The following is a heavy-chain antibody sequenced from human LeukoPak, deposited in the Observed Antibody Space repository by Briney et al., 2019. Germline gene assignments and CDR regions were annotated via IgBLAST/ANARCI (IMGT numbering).Heavy chain of an antibody. D-gene: IGHD3-22*01. V-gene: IGHV1-69*13. CDR3: ACQLMIVVYNWFGP. J-gene: IGHJ5*02. Sequence: GASVKVSCKASGGTFSSYAISWVRQAPGQGLEWMGGIIPIFGTANYAQKFQGRVTITADESTSTAYMELSSLRSEDTAVYYCACQLMIVVYNWFGPWGQGTLVTVSS. CDR1: GGTFSSYA. CDR2: IIPIFGTA.